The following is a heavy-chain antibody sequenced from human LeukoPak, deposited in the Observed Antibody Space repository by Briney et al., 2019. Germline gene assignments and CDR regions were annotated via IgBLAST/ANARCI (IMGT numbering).Heavy chain of an antibody. J-gene: IGHJ5*02. Sequence: GASVKVSCKASGYTFTSYGISWVRQAPGQGLEWMGWISAYNGNTNYAQKLQGRVTMTTDTSTSTAYMELRSLRSDDTAVYYCARYQFIYCSSTSCYENWFDPWGQGTLVTVSS. CDR2: ISAYNGNT. CDR1: GYTFTSYG. V-gene: IGHV1-18*04. D-gene: IGHD2-2*01. CDR3: ARYQFIYCSSTSCYENWFDP.